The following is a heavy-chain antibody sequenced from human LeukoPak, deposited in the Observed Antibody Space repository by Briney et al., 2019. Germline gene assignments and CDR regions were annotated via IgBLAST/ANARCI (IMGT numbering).Heavy chain of an antibody. CDR2: INSDESNT. CDR3: GRGGDGIEI. J-gene: IGHJ3*02. CDR1: GFTFSHYL. Sequence: GGSLRLSCAASGFTFSHYLMHWVRQAPGKGLVWVSRINSDESNTNSYADSVKGRFIISRDNAKNTLYLQMNSLRAEDTAVYFCGRGGDGIEIRGQGTTVIVSS. V-gene: IGHV3-74*01.